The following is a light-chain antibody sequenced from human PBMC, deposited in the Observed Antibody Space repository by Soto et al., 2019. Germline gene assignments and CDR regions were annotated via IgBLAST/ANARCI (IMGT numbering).Light chain of an antibody. V-gene: IGKV3-15*01. Sequence: EKVMTQSPVTLSVSPGESATLSCRASESVGSNLAWYQQKSGQAPRLLIYGASTRATGIPARFSGSGSGTEFTLTISSLQSDDSAVYYCQQYNNWLPWTFGQGTKVEIK. CDR1: ESVGSN. CDR3: QQYNNWLPWT. CDR2: GAS. J-gene: IGKJ1*01.